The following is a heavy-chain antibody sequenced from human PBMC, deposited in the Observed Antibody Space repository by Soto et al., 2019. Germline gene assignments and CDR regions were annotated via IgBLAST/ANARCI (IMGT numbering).Heavy chain of an antibody. CDR1: GFPFSSFE. D-gene: IGHD3-16*01. J-gene: IGHJ4*02. V-gene: IGHV3-48*03. CDR2: INGGGGT. Sequence: VESGGGSVQPGESLRLSCAASGFPFSSFEMNWVRQAPGKGLEWLSYINGGGGTYYADSVKGRFTISRDNAKNSLYLQMSSLRGEDTAVYFCVGGGLSYFDYWGQGALVTVSS. CDR3: VGGGLSYFDY.